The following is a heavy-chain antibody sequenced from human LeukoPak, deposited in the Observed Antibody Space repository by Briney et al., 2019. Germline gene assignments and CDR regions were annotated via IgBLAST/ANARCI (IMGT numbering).Heavy chain of an antibody. Sequence: PSETLSLTCTVSGGSISSYYWSWIRQPAGKGLEWIGRIYTSGSTNYNPSLKSRVTMSVDTSKNQFSLKLSSVTAADTAVYYCAAKPGDCSSTSCYRAEYFQHWGQGTLVTVSS. CDR2: IYTSGST. D-gene: IGHD2-2*01. J-gene: IGHJ1*01. CDR3: AAKPGDCSSTSCYRAEYFQH. V-gene: IGHV4-4*07. CDR1: GGSISSYY.